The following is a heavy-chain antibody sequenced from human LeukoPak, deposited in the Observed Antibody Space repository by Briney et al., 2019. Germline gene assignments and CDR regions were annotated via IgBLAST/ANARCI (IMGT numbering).Heavy chain of an antibody. Sequence: PSETLSLTCTVSGGSISSSSYYWGWIRQPPGKGLEWIGSIYYSGSTYYNPSLKSRVTISVDTSKNQFSLKLSSVTAADTAVYYCARGGWVVTGSHDYWGQGTLVTVSS. CDR3: ARGGWVVTGSHDY. CDR1: GGSISSSSYY. V-gene: IGHV4-39*01. CDR2: IYYSGST. J-gene: IGHJ4*02. D-gene: IGHD4-23*01.